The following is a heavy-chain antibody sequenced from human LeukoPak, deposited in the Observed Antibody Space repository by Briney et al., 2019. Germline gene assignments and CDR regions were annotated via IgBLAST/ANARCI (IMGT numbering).Heavy chain of an antibody. Sequence: ASVKVSCKASGYTFTGYYIHWVRQAPGQGLEWTGRINPHSGDTNPAQKFQGRVTVTRDTSISTAYMELSRLTSDDTAVYFCARSKKFCRGGSCDFDSWGRGTLVTVSS. CDR3: ARSKKFCRGGSCDFDS. CDR1: GYTFTGYY. J-gene: IGHJ4*02. CDR2: INPHSGDT. V-gene: IGHV1-2*06. D-gene: IGHD2-15*01.